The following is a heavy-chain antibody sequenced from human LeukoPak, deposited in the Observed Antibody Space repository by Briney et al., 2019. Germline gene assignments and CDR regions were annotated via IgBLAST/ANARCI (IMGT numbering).Heavy chain of an antibody. J-gene: IGHJ4*02. Sequence: GASVKVSCKTSGYTFTNYDINWVRQAAGQGLEWMGWVNPDSGDTGVAQKFQGRLTITTNTSARIAYMEMSGLTSEDTAVYYCTRDWTYWGPGTLVAVSS. CDR2: VNPDSGDT. V-gene: IGHV1-8*01. CDR1: GYTFTNYD. D-gene: IGHD1-1*01. CDR3: TRDWTY.